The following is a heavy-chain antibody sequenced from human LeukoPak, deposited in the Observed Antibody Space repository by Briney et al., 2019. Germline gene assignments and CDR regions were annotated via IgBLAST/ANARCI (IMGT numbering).Heavy chain of an antibody. CDR2: ISSSGSTI. D-gene: IGHD6-13*01. CDR3: ARDSLQYSSSWYDSSFDY. CDR1: GFTFSSYE. J-gene: IGHJ4*02. V-gene: IGHV3-48*03. Sequence: GGSLRLPCAASGFTFSSYEMNWVRQAPGKGLEWVSYISSSGSTIYYADSVKGRFTISRDNAKNSLYLQMNSLRAEDTAVYYCARDSLQYSSSWYDSSFDYWGQGTLVTVSS.